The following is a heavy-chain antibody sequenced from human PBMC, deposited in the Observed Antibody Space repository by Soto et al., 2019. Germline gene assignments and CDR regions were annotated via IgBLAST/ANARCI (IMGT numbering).Heavy chain of an antibody. CDR3: AKDIVVVPAAVFDY. J-gene: IGHJ4*02. V-gene: IGHV3-48*01. CDR1: GFTFSSYS. CDR2: ITSSSSTI. D-gene: IGHD2-2*01. Sequence: PGGSLRLSCAASGFTFSSYSMNWVRQAPGKGLEWVSYITSSSSTIYYADSVKGRFTISRDNSKNTLYLQMNSLRAEDTAVYYCAKDIVVVPAAVFDYWGQGTLVTVSS.